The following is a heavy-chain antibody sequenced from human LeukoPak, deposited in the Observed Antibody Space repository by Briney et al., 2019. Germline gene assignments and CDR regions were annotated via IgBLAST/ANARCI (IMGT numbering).Heavy chain of an antibody. CDR3: AKDGSSWGADYYFDS. CDR1: GFTFSSYA. D-gene: IGHD1-26*01. J-gene: IGHJ4*02. V-gene: IGHV3-30-3*01. CDR2: ISYDGSNK. Sequence: GGSLRLSCAASGFTFSSYAMHWVRQAPGKGLEWVAVISYDGSNKYYADSVKGRFTISRDNSKNTLYVQMNSLRAEDTAVYYCAKDGSSWGADYYFDSWGQGALVTVSS.